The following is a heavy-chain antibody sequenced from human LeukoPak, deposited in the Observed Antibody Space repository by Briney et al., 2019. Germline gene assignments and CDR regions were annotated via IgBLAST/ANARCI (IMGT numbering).Heavy chain of an antibody. CDR3: ARGYGSGSYST. Sequence: PSETLSLTCIVSGVSTSSGYWSWIRQPAGKGLEWMGHTSTSVPTYYNPSLKSRVTMSLDTSENHFSLKLNSVTAADTAVYYCARGYGSGSYSTWGQGTPVTVSS. D-gene: IGHD3-10*01. CDR1: GVSTSSGY. V-gene: IGHV4-4*07. J-gene: IGHJ5*02. CDR2: TSTSVPT.